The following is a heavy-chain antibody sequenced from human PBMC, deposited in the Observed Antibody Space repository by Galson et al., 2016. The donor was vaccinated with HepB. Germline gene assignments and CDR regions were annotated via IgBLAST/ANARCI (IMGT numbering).Heavy chain of an antibody. V-gene: IGHV2-70*11. Sequence: PALVKPTQTLTLTCTFSGFSLTTNGMSMSWIRQPPGKALEWLGRIDWDDDKYYSPSLKTRLYISKDTSKNQVVLMMTNMDPVDTGTYFCARTRVGVVDYWGQGTLVTVSS. J-gene: IGHJ4*02. D-gene: IGHD1-26*01. CDR2: IDWDDDK. CDR3: ARTRVGVVDY. CDR1: GFSLTTNGMS.